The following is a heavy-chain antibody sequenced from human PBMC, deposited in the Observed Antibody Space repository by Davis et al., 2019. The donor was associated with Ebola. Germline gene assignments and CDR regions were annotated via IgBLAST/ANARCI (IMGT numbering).Heavy chain of an antibody. CDR3: ARGTSGSFDY. D-gene: IGHD2-2*01. J-gene: IGHJ4*02. CDR2: ITTYNGNT. Sequence: ASVKVSCNASGYSFVSYGFSWVRQAPGQGLEWMGWITTYNGNTNYAENLQGRVIMTTDTSTSTAYMELRGLRSDDTAVYYCARGTSGSFDYWGQGTLVTVSS. CDR1: GYSFVSYG. V-gene: IGHV1-18*01.